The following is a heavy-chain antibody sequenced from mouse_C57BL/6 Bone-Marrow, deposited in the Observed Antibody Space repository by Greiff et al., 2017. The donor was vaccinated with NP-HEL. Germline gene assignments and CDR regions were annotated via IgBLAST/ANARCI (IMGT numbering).Heavy chain of an antibody. D-gene: IGHD2-4*01. V-gene: IGHV5-6*01. CDR3: ASPYDYDVAWFAY. CDR2: ISSGGSYT. CDR1: GFTFSSYG. Sequence: EVQLVESGGDLVEPGGSLKLSCAASGFTFSSYGMSWVRQTPDKRLEWVATISSGGSYTYYPDSVKGRFTISRDNAKNTLYLQMSSLKSEDTAMYYCASPYDYDVAWFAYWGQGTLVTVSA. J-gene: IGHJ3*01.